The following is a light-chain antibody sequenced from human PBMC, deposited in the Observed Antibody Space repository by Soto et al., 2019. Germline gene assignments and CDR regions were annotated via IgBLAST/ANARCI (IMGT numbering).Light chain of an antibody. V-gene: IGKV3-11*01. CDR2: DAS. Sequence: EIVLTQSPATLSLSPGERATLSCRASQSVSSYLAWYQQKPGQAPRLLIYDASNRATGIPARFSGSGSGTDCPLTISSLEPEDFEVYYCQKRRNWPPWTFGQGTKVEIK. J-gene: IGKJ1*01. CDR3: QKRRNWPPWT. CDR1: QSVSSY.